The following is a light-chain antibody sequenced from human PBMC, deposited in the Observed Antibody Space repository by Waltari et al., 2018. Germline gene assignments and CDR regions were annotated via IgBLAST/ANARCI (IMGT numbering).Light chain of an antibody. J-gene: IGKJ3*01. CDR1: QYIKNH. CDR3: QQYDGYPFT. CDR2: GAS. Sequence: DIQMTQSPSSLSASVGDRVTITCRASQYIKNHLAWFQQRPGKAPKSLLYGASTLPSGFPAKFSGSGSGTHFTLTITDLQPDDFATYFCQQYDGYPFTFGPGTTVDVK. V-gene: IGKV1-16*02.